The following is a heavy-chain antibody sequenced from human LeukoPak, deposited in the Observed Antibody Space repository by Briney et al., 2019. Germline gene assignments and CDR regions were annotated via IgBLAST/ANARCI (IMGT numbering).Heavy chain of an antibody. CDR3: SEGYFEPFDH. Sequence: KPSETLSLTCNVSGVSVSTSHWNWIRQRPGKGLEWIGCLSYTGKTDYNPSLKSRVSISLGSSNNHSSLKLTSVTAADTAVYYCSEGYFEPFDHWGQGILVTVSS. D-gene: IGHD2/OR15-2a*01. CDR2: LSYTGKT. V-gene: IGHV4-59*02. CDR1: GVSVSTSH. J-gene: IGHJ4*02.